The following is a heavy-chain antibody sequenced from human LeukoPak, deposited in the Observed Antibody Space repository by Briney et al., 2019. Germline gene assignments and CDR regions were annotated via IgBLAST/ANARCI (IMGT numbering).Heavy chain of an antibody. Sequence: PGGSLRLSCAASGFTFSSYEMNLVRQAPGKGLEWVSYISSSGSTKYYSDSVKGRFTISRDNAKNSLYLQMNSLRAEDMAVYYCAREGSYRNFDYWGQGTLVTVSS. J-gene: IGHJ4*02. D-gene: IGHD3-10*01. CDR3: AREGSYRNFDY. CDR2: ISSSGSTK. CDR1: GFTFSSYE. V-gene: IGHV3-48*03.